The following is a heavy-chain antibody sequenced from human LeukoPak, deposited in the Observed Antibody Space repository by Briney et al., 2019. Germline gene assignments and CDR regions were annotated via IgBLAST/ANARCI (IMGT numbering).Heavy chain of an antibody. J-gene: IGHJ3*02. D-gene: IGHD3-9*01. CDR3: ARVSSVCSYDILGEGAFHI. CDR2: IYTSGST. CDR1: VGSINRYY. Sequence: SETLSLTCTVSVGSINRYYWTWIRQPAGKGLEWIGRIYTSGSTNYNPSLKSRVTMSVDTSKNQFSLKLSSVTAADTAVYYCARVSSVCSYDILGEGAFHIWRQGTMVTVSS. V-gene: IGHV4-4*07.